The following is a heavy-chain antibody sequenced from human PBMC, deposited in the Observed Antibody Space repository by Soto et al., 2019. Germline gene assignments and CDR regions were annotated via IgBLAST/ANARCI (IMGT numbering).Heavy chain of an antibody. CDR1: GASITTYY. V-gene: IGHV4-59*08. CDR2: IHDSGTT. D-gene: IGHD3-10*01. J-gene: IGHJ4*02. Sequence: PSETLSLTCSVSGASITTYYWSWFRQSPGKGLEWIGYIHDSGTTKYNASLESRVTISVDTSKTHFFLRLTSVAAADTAVYYCARPTSWFGDILWGQGTLVTVSS. CDR3: ARPTSWFGDIL.